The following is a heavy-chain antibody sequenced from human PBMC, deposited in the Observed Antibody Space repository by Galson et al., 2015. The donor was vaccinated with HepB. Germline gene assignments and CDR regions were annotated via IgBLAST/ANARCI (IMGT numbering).Heavy chain of an antibody. CDR1: GYTFTSYA. V-gene: IGHV1-3*01. J-gene: IGHJ6*02. CDR2: INAGNGNT. Sequence: SVKVSCKASGYTFTSYAMHWVRQAPGQRLEWMGWINAGNGNTKYSQKFQGRVTITRDTSASTAYMELSSLRSEDTAVYYCALLWFGELLYDYYGMDVWGQGTTVTVSS. D-gene: IGHD3-10*01. CDR3: ALLWFGELLYDYYGMDV.